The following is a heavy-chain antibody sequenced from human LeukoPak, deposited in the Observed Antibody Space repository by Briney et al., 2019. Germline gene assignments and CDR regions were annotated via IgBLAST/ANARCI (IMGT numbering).Heavy chain of an antibody. CDR3: GEDLGSGKLFVERVEQ. J-gene: IGHJ1*01. Sequence: GGSLRLSCGASGFAFSSHGMHWVRQAPGKGLEWLTIIWYDGSEKYYADSVKGRFTVSRDNSKNTVYLQMNNLRGEDTAVYYCGEDLGSGKLFVERVEQGGQGTPVTVSS. CDR1: GFAFSSHG. CDR2: IWYDGSEK. D-gene: IGHD1-26*01. V-gene: IGHV3-33*06.